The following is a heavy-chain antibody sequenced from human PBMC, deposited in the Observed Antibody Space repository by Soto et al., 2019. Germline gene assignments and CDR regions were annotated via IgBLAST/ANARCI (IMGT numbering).Heavy chain of an antibody. Sequence: PSETLSLTCAVYGGSFSGYYWSWIRQPPGKGLEWIGEINHSGSTNYNPSLKSRVTISVDTSKNQFSLKLSSVTAADTAVYYCARRVILTGYYEHYYYYGMDVWGQGTTVTVSS. J-gene: IGHJ6*02. CDR2: INHSGST. V-gene: IGHV4-34*01. D-gene: IGHD3-9*01. CDR1: GGSFSGYY. CDR3: ARRVILTGYYEHYYYYGMDV.